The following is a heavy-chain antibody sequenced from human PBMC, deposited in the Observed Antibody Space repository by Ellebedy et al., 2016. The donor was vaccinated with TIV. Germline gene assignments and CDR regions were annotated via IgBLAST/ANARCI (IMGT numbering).Heavy chain of an antibody. V-gene: IGHV5-10-1*04. D-gene: IGHD2-8*01. CDR1: GYSFTSYW. CDR2: IDPSYSYT. Sequence: GESLKISCKASGYSFTSYWISWVRQMPGKGLAWMWRIDPSYSYTNYSPSFQGQVTISADKSISTADLQWSSLKASDTAMYYCARLVSVDAQHFDFWGQGTLVTVSS. J-gene: IGHJ4*02. CDR3: ARLVSVDAQHFDF.